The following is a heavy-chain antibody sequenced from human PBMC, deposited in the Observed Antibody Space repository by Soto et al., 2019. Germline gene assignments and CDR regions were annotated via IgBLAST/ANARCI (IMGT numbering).Heavy chain of an antibody. J-gene: IGHJ3*02. CDR1: GFSFYNYW. V-gene: IGHV3-7*02. Sequence: EVQQVESGGGLVQPGDSLRLSCAASGFSFYNYWMNWVRQAPGKGPEWVANIKPDGSDKNYVDSVKGRFTISRDNAKNSLFLQMNSLRAEDTAVYYCARGSSNAFDIWGQGTMVTVSS. CDR2: IKPDGSDK. CDR3: ARGSSNAFDI.